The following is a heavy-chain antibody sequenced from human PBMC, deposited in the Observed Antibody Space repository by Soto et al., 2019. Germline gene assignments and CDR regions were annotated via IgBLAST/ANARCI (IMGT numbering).Heavy chain of an antibody. CDR3: ARSLSSSSGYFDP. J-gene: IGHJ5*02. CDR1: GGSVSSGGYY. V-gene: IGHV4-31*03. CDR2: IYYSGTT. Sequence: SETLSLTCTVSGGSVSSGGYYWSWIRQHPGTGLEWIGYIYYSGTTYFNPSLKSRASISLDTSKNEFSLKLTSVTAADTAMYYCARSLSSSSGYFDPWGQGTLVTVSS. D-gene: IGHD6-6*01.